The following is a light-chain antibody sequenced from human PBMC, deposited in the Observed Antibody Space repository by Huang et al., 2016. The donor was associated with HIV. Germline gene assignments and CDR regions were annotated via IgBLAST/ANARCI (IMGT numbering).Light chain of an antibody. V-gene: IGKV1-33*01. Sequence: DIQMTQSPSSLSASVGDRITITCRASQDISNYLNWYQQRPGEAPKRLISDASNLETGVPSRFSGSGSETDFTFTISSLQPEDVATYYCQQYDNPPLTFGGGTKVEI. CDR1: QDISNY. J-gene: IGKJ4*01. CDR3: QQYDNPPLT. CDR2: DAS.